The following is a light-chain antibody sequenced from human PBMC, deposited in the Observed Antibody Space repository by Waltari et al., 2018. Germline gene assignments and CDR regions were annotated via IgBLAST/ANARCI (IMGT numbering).Light chain of an antibody. V-gene: IGKV1-8*01. CDR1: QDISNY. Sequence: AIRITQSPPSLSAPTGDRVTITCRASQDISNYLAWYQQKPGKAPKLLIYAASTLQSGVPSRFSGSGSGTDFTLTISCLQSEDFATYYCQQYYTYPWTFGQGTKVEIK. CDR2: AAS. CDR3: QQYYTYPWT. J-gene: IGKJ1*01.